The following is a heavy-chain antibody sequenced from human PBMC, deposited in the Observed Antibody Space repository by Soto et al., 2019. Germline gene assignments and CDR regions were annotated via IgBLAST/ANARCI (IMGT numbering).Heavy chain of an antibody. D-gene: IGHD3-10*01. V-gene: IGHV4-39*01. CDR3: AISMVRGVIIVAVDI. CDR2: IYYSGST. CDR1: GGSISSSSYY. Sequence: SETLSLTCTVSGGSISSSSYYWGWIRQPPGKGLEWIGSIYYSGSTYYNPSLKSRVTISVDTSKNQFSLKLSSVTAADTAVYYCAISMVRGVIIVAVDIWGQGTMVTVS. J-gene: IGHJ3*02.